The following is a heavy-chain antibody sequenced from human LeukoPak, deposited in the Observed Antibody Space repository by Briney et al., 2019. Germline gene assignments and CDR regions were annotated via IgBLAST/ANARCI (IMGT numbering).Heavy chain of an antibody. V-gene: IGHV4-61*02. CDR1: GGSISSGSYY. J-gene: IGHJ4*02. D-gene: IGHD3-22*01. Sequence: PSETLSLTCTVSGGSISSGSYYWSWIRQPAGKGLEWIGRIYTSGSTNYNPSLKSRVTISVDTSKNQFSLKLTSVTAADTAVYYCARGEEVITESLHYWGQGTLVTVSS. CDR3: ARGEEVITESLHY. CDR2: IYTSGST.